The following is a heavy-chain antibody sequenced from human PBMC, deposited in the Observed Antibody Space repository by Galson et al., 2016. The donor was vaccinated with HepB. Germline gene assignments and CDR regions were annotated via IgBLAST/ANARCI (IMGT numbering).Heavy chain of an antibody. V-gene: IGHV3-30*18. Sequence: SLRLSCAASGFTFSSFGMHWVRQAPGKGLEWVALTSHDANNKYYVDSVKDRFIITRDKSKSTLYLQINSLRLDATAVYYCTKNQTTRWGMEVWGRGTTVTVSS. CDR1: GFTFSSFG. CDR3: TKNQTTRWGMEV. CDR2: TSHDANNK. D-gene: IGHD4-17*01. J-gene: IGHJ6*02.